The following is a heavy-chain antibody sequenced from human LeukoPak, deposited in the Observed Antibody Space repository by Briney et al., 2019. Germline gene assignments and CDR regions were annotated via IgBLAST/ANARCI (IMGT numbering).Heavy chain of an antibody. Sequence: SETLSLTCTVSGGSISSSSYYWGWIRQPPGKGLEWIGSIYYSGSTYYNPSLKSRVTISVDTSKNQFSPKLSSVTAADTAVYYCARLEGVDYGEIDYWGQGTLVTVSS. V-gene: IGHV4-39*01. CDR2: IYYSGST. CDR3: ARLEGVDYGEIDY. D-gene: IGHD4-17*01. CDR1: GGSISSSSYY. J-gene: IGHJ4*02.